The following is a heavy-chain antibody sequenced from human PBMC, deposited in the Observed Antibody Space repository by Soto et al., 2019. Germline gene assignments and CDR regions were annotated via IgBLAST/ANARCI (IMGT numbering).Heavy chain of an antibody. D-gene: IGHD6-6*01. J-gene: IGHJ5*02. Sequence: SVKVSCKASGGTFTSYSISWVLQAPGQGLEWMGGIIPIFGTANYAQKFQGRVTITADESTSTAYMELSSLRSEDTAVYYCARDSSSSSFHNWFDPWGQVTRVTVSS. CDR2: IIPIFGTA. CDR1: GGTFTSYS. CDR3: ARDSSSSSFHNWFDP. V-gene: IGHV1-69*13.